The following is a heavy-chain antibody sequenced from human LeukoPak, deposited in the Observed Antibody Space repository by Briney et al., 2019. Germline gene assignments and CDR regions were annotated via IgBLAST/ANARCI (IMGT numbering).Heavy chain of an antibody. J-gene: IGHJ6*03. CDR2: IYYSGST. CDR1: GASFSRYY. V-gene: IGHV4-59*01. D-gene: IGHD1-26*01. Sequence: PSETLSLTCTVSGASFSRYYWSWIRQPPGKGLEWIGYIYYSGSTSYSPSLKSRVTISVDTSKNQFSLKLTSVTAADTAMYYCARIRGWEGSRSYYYYYMDVWGKGTTVTVSS. CDR3: ARIRGWEGSRSYYYYYMDV.